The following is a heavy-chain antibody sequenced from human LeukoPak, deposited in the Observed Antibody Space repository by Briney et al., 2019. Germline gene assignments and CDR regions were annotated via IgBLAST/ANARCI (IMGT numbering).Heavy chain of an antibody. CDR1: GVIFNQYW. Sequence: QPRGSLRLSCAASGVIFNQYWMSWVRQAPGRGLEWVANIDQDGSEKHYVDSVKGRFTISRDNARNSLFLQMNSLRAEDTAVYYCARGRFSYDNTGYSSFYYWGQGTLVTVSS. CDR2: IDQDGSEK. CDR3: ARGRFSYDNTGYSSFYY. V-gene: IGHV3-7*01. J-gene: IGHJ4*02. D-gene: IGHD2-2*03.